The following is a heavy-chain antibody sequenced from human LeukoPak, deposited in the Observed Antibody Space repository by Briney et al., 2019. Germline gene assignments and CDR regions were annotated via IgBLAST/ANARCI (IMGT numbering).Heavy chain of an antibody. D-gene: IGHD3-22*01. CDR3: AKVIHSSGYYSDAFDI. V-gene: IGHV3-23*01. CDR1: GFTFSSYA. J-gene: IGHJ3*02. CDR2: IRGSGGST. Sequence: GGSLRLSCAASGFTFSSYAMSWVRRAPGKGLEWVSAIRGSGGSTYYADSVKGRFTISRDNSKNTLYLQMNSLRAEDTAVYYCAKVIHSSGYYSDAFDIWGQGTMVTVSS.